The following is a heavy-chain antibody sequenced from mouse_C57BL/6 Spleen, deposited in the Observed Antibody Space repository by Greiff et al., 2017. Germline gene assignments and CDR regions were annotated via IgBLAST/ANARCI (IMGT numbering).Heavy chain of an antibody. Sequence: VQLQQSGPELVKPGASVKLSCKASGYTFTSYEIHWVKQRPGQGLEWIGWINPRDGSTKYNEKFKGKATLTVDKSSSTAYMELLSLTSEGSAVXVCARYYEYEAWFAYWGQGTLVTVSA. CDR1: GYTFTSYE. CDR3: ARYYEYEAWFAY. J-gene: IGHJ3*01. CDR2: INPRDGST. V-gene: IGHV1-85*01. D-gene: IGHD2-4*01.